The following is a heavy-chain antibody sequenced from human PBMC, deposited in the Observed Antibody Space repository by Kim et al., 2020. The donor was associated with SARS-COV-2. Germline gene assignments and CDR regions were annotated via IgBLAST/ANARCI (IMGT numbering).Heavy chain of an antibody. J-gene: IGHJ5*02. Sequence: SVKVSCKASGGTFSSYAISWVRQAPGQGLEWMGGIIPIFGTANYAQKFQGRVTITADESTSTAYMELSSLRSEDTAVYYCARDEVGGWGSYFWFDPWGQGTLVTVSS. CDR2: IIPIFGTA. CDR1: GGTFSSYA. CDR3: ARDEVGGWGSYFWFDP. V-gene: IGHV1-69*13. D-gene: IGHD3-10*01.